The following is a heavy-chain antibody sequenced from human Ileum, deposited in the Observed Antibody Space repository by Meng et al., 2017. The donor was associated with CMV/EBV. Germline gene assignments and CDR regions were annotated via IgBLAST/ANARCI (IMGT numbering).Heavy chain of an antibody. J-gene: IGHJ4*02. CDR2: INWNGDRT. V-gene: IGHV3-20*04. CDR3: ARDVHLLCYDFWSGFWH. CDR1: GFTFDDYG. Sequence: GESLKISCAASGFTFDDYGMSWVRQVPGKGLEWVSGINWNGDRTGYADSVKGRFTISRDNAKSSVYLQMDSLRADDTALYYCARDVHLLCYDFWSGFWHWGQGTLVTVSS. D-gene: IGHD3-3*01.